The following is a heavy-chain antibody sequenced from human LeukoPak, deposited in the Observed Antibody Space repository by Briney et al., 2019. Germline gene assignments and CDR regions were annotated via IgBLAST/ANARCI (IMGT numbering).Heavy chain of an antibody. CDR3: AKEGETDSHYFDY. V-gene: IGHV3-21*04. J-gene: IGHJ4*02. CDR2: ISSSSSYI. D-gene: IGHD3-16*01. CDR1: GFTFSSYG. Sequence: GGSLRLSCAASGFTFSSYGMNWVRQAPGKGLEWVSSISSSSSYIYYADSVKGRFTISRDNAKNSLYLQMNSLRAEDTALYYCAKEGETDSHYFDYWGQGTLVTVSS.